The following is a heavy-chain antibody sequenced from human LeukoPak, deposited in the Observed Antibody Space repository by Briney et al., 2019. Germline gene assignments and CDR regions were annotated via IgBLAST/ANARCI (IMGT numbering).Heavy chain of an antibody. CDR1: GYTFTGYH. J-gene: IGHJ4*02. V-gene: IGHV1-2*02. CDR2: INPDSGGT. D-gene: IGHD3-10*01. Sequence: GASVKVSCKASGYTFTGYHMHWVRQAPGQGLEWMGWINPDSGGTNYAQKFQGRVTMTRDASISTAYMELSRLRSDDTAVYFCARGISRSYGSGTSQDYWGQGTLVTVSS. CDR3: ARGISRSYGSGTSQDY.